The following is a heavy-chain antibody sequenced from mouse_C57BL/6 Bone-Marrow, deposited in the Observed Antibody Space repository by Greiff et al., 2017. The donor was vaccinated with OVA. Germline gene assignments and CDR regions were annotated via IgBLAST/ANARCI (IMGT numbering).Heavy chain of an antibody. D-gene: IGHD1-1*01. CDR1: GFTIKNTY. V-gene: IGHV14-3*01. Sequence: VQLLQSVAEFVRPGASVKLSCTASGFTIKNTYMHWVKQSPEQGLEWIGRIGPANGNTNYAPKFQGRFPISADTSTNTPYLQLSSLTSEDTAIYYCATYHYCSMDDEGQGTSVTVSA. J-gene: IGHJ4*01. CDR2: IGPANGNT. CDR3: ATYHYCSMDD.